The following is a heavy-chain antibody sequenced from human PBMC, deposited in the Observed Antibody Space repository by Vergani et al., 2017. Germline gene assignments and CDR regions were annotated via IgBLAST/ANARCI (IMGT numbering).Heavy chain of an antibody. V-gene: IGHV3-23*01. D-gene: IGHD5-12*01. Sequence: EVQLLESGGGLVQPGGSLRLSCAASGFTFSSYAMSWVRQAPGKGLGWVSAISGSGGSTYYADSVKGRFTIYRDNSKNTLYLQMNSLRAEDTAVYYCAKREVSGYPYYYYGIDVWSQGTTVTVSS. CDR2: ISGSGGST. CDR3: AKREVSGYPYYYYGIDV. CDR1: GFTFSSYA. J-gene: IGHJ6*02.